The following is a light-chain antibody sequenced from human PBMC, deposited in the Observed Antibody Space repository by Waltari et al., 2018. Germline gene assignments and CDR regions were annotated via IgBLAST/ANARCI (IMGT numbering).Light chain of an antibody. Sequence: DFQMTQSLSSLSASVGESGVITCQASQDISNYLNWYQQKPGKAPKLLIYDASNLETGVPSRFSGSAAGTDFSFTISSLQPEDIATYYCQQPATPTLTFGPGTKVNLK. CDR3: QQPATPTLT. J-gene: IGKJ3*01. CDR2: DAS. V-gene: IGKV1-33*01. CDR1: QDISNY.